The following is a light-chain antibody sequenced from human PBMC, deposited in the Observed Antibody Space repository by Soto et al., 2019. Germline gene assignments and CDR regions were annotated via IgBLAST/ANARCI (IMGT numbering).Light chain of an antibody. CDR2: EVT. CDR3: SSFATSGNTVI. Sequence: QSVLTQPASVSGSPGQSITISCTGTNNDVGAYPYVSWYQQHPGTAPKLVTYEVTHRPSGISDRFSGSKSGNTASLTISGLQAEDESDYYCSSFATSGNTVIFGGGTKLTVL. V-gene: IGLV2-14*01. CDR1: NNDVGAYPY. J-gene: IGLJ2*01.